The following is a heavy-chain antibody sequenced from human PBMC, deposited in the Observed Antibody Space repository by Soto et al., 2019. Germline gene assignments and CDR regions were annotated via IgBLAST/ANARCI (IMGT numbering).Heavy chain of an antibody. Sequence: EMQLVASGGGLVQPGGSLRLSCAASGFTFSDHYMDWVRQAPGKGLEWVGRIRNKANNYATEYDAYVSGRFTISRDDSETSLCLQLTGLELYVTAVYYCCRVTLVGIAASPRGGFDPWGQGMLVTGAS. CDR3: CRVTLVGIAASPRGGFDP. J-gene: IGHJ5*02. CDR1: GFTFSDHY. D-gene: IGHD2-15*01. V-gene: IGHV3-72*01. CDR2: IRNKANNYAT.